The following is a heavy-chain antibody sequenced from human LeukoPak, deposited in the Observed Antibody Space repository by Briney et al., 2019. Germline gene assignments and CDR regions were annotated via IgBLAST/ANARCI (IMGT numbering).Heavy chain of an antibody. CDR3: TSVTPTAYGSGSYEGD. V-gene: IGHV3-33*01. CDR1: GFTFSSYG. Sequence: GRSLRLSCAASGFTFSSYGMHWVRQAPGKGLEWVAVIWYDGSNKYYADSVKGRFTISRDNSKNTLYLQMNSLKTEDTAVYYCTSVTPTAYGSGSYEGDWGQGTLVTVSS. CDR2: IWYDGSNK. D-gene: IGHD3-10*01. J-gene: IGHJ4*02.